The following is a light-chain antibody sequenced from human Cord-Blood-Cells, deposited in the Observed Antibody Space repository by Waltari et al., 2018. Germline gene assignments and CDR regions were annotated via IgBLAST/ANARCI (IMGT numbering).Light chain of an antibody. Sequence: EIVMTQSPATLSVSPGERATLSCRASQSVSRNLAWYQQKPGQAPRLLIYGASTRATGIPARVSGSGSGTEFTLTISSLQSEDFAVYDCQQYNNWPPWTFGQGTKVEIK. CDR2: GAS. CDR3: QQYNNWPPWT. CDR1: QSVSRN. V-gene: IGKV3-15*01. J-gene: IGKJ1*01.